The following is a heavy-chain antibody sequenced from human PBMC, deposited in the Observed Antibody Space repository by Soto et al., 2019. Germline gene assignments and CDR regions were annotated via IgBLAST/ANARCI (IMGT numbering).Heavy chain of an antibody. D-gene: IGHD6-13*01. CDR3: AKRVIAAAGRSYGMDV. V-gene: IGHV3-23*01. CDR2: ISGSGGST. Sequence: GGSLRLSCAASGFTFSSYSMNWVRQAPGKGLEWVSAISGSGGSTYYADSVKGRFTISRDNSKNTLYLQMNSLRAEDTAVYYCAKRVIAAAGRSYGMDVWGQGTTVTVSS. CDR1: GFTFSSYS. J-gene: IGHJ6*02.